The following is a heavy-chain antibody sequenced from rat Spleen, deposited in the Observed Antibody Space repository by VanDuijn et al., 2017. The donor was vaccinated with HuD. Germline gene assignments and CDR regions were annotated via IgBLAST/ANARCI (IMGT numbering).Heavy chain of an antibody. CDR3: TRDSDIPTYYFDF. V-gene: IGHV5-46*01. D-gene: IGHD2-1*01. J-gene: IGHJ2*01. CDR1: GFTFSSFP. CDR2: IGSSGGST. Sequence: EVQLVESGGGLVQPGRSMKLSCAALGFTFSSFPMAWVRQAPTKGLEWVATIGSSGGSTFYRDSVKGRFTISRDNAKSTLYLQMNVLRSEDTATYYCTRDSDIPTYYFDFWGQGVMVTVSS.